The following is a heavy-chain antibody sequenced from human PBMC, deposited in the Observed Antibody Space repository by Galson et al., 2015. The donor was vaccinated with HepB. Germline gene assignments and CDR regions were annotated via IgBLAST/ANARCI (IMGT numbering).Heavy chain of an antibody. J-gene: IGHJ4*02. CDR1: GFSLRGSGVG. D-gene: IGHD1-26*01. V-gene: IGHV2-5*02. CDR3: VGRMANYFDY. Sequence: PALVKPTQTLTLACTFSGFSLRGSGVGVGWIRQPPGKALEWLALIYWDDDKRYSPSLKSRLTITKDTSKNQVVLTMTNMDPVDTATYYCVGRMANYFDYWGQETLVTVS. CDR2: IYWDDDK.